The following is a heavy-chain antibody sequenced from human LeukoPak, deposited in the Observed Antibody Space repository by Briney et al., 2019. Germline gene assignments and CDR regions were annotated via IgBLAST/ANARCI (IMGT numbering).Heavy chain of an antibody. CDR2: ISYDGSKK. CDR1: GFTFRAYG. CDR3: AKESLDTEQRNYNYYGMDV. D-gene: IGHD1-1*01. J-gene: IGHJ6*02. Sequence: GRSPRLSCAASGFTFRAYGMHWVRQAPGKGLEWVAVISYDGSKKYYGDFVKGRFTISRDNSKNTLYLQMNSLRAEDTAVYYCAKESLDTEQRNYNYYGMDVWGQGTTVTVSS. V-gene: IGHV3-30*18.